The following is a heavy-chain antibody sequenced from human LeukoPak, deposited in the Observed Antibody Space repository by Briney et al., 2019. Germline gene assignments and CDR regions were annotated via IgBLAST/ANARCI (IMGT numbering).Heavy chain of an antibody. Sequence: GGSLRLSCAASGFIFSTYSMNWVRQAPGKGLEWVSSISSTSTYIYYADSVRGRFTISRDNAKNPLYLQVNSLRAEDSAVYYCARDAVVAARHFDYWGQGSLVTVSS. D-gene: IGHD6-6*01. CDR3: ARDAVVAARHFDY. J-gene: IGHJ4*02. V-gene: IGHV3-21*01. CDR2: ISSTSTYI. CDR1: GFIFSTYS.